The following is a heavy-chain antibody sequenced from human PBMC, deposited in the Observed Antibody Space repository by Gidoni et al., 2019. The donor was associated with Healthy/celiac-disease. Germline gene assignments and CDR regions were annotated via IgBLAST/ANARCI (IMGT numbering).Heavy chain of an antibody. CDR1: GFTFRSYG. V-gene: IGHV3-30*18. Sequence: QVQLVESGGGVVQPGRSLRLSCAASGFTFRSYGMHWVRQAPGKGLEWVAVISYDGSNKYYADSVKGRFTISRDNSKNTLYLQMNSLRAEDTAVYYCAKDRATTLRNYYYYYGMDVWGQGTTVTVSS. CDR2: ISYDGSNK. J-gene: IGHJ6*02. D-gene: IGHD5-12*01. CDR3: AKDRATTLRNYYYYYGMDV.